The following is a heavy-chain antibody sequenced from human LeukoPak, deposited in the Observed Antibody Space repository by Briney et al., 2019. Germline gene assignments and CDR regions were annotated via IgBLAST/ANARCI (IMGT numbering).Heavy chain of an antibody. CDR1: GGSISSYY. CDR3: ARDVWLGDIRWFDP. CDR2: IYTSGST. V-gene: IGHV4-4*07. Sequence: SETLSLTCTVSGGSISSYYWSWIRQPAGKGLEWIGRIYTSGSTNYNPSLKSRVTMSVDTSKNQFSLKLSSVTAADTAVYYCARDVWLGDIRWFDPWGQGTLVTVSS. D-gene: IGHD3-10*01. J-gene: IGHJ5*02.